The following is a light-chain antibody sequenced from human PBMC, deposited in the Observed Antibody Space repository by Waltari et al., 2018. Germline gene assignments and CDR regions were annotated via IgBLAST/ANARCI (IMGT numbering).Light chain of an antibody. J-gene: IGKJ1*01. V-gene: IGKV3-20*01. CDR1: QSVSSSY. CDR3: QQYGSSPST. CDR2: GAS. Sequence: EIVLTQSPGTLSLSPGERATLPCRASQSVSSSYLAWYQQKPGQAPRPLIYGASSRAAGIPDRFSGSGSGTDFTLTISRLEPEDFAVYYCQQYGSSPSTFGQGTKVEVK.